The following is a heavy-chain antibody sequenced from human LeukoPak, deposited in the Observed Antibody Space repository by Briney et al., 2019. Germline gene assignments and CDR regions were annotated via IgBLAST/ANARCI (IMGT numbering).Heavy chain of an antibody. Sequence: ASVKVSCKASGYTFTGYYMHWVRRAPGQGLDWMGRINPNSGGTNYAQKFQGRVTMTRDTSISTAHMELSRLRSDNTAVYYSARSSTPIRYSAYDFGYSGQGTLVTVSS. V-gene: IGHV1-2*06. CDR2: INPNSGGT. CDR1: GYTFTGYY. CDR3: ARSSTPIRYSAYDFGY. J-gene: IGHJ4*02. D-gene: IGHD5-12*01.